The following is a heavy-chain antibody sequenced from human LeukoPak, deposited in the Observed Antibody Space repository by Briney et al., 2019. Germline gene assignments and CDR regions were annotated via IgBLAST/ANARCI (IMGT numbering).Heavy chain of an antibody. CDR3: ASILIVVVPAAIGWFDP. CDR1: GGTFSSYA. CDR2: IIPILGIA. V-gene: IGHV1-69*04. Sequence: SVKVSCKASGGTFSSYAISWVRQAPGQGLEWMGRIIPILGIANYAQKFQGRVTITADKSTSTAYMELSSLRSEDTAVYYCASILIVVVPAAIGWFDPWGQGTLVTVSS. J-gene: IGHJ5*02. D-gene: IGHD2-2*01.